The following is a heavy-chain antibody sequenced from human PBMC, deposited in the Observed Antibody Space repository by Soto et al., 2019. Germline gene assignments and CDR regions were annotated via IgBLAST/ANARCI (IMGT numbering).Heavy chain of an antibody. Sequence: QVQLVQSGAEVKKPGSSVKVSCKASGGTFSSYTISWVRQAPGQGLEWMGRIIPILGIANYAQKFQGRVTMTADHSTSTALMGLRRLSFGDMAVYYCARSVSSGYYGWFDPWGQGNLVTVSS. CDR2: IIPILGIA. D-gene: IGHD3-22*01. J-gene: IGHJ5*02. V-gene: IGHV1-69*02. CDR3: ARSVSSGYYGWFDP. CDR1: GGTFSSYT.